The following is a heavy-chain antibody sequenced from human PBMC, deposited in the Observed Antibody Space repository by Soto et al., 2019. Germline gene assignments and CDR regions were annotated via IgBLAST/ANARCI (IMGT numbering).Heavy chain of an antibody. CDR1: GFTFSSYA. CDR2: ISGSGGST. Sequence: PGGSLRLSCAASGFTFSSYAMSWVRQAPGKGLEWVSAISGSGGSTYYADSVKGRFTISRDNSKNTLYLQMNSLRAEDTAVYYCAKALWRSDCSGGSCYRYYFDYWGQGTLVTVSS. CDR3: AKALWRSDCSGGSCYRYYFDY. D-gene: IGHD2-15*01. J-gene: IGHJ4*02. V-gene: IGHV3-23*01.